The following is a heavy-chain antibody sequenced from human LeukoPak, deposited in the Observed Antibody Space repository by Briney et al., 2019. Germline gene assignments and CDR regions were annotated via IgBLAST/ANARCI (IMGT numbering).Heavy chain of an antibody. Sequence: PSETLSLTCTVSGGSVSSGSYYWSWIRQPPGKGLEWIGYIYYSGGTNYNPSLKSRVTISVDTSKNQFSLKLSSVTAADTAVYYCARGRIAAGDWGQGTLVTVSS. CDR3: ARGRIAAGD. V-gene: IGHV4-61*01. CDR2: IYYSGGT. D-gene: IGHD6-6*01. CDR1: GGSVSSGSYY. J-gene: IGHJ4*02.